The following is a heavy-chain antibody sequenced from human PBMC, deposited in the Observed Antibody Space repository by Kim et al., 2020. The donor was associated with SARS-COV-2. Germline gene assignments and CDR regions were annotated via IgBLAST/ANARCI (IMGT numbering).Heavy chain of an antibody. J-gene: IGHJ4*02. CDR1: GFTFSSYG. Sequence: LSLTCAASGFTFSSYGMHWVRQAPGKGLEWVAVIWYDGSNKYYADSVKGRFTISRDNSKNTLYLQMNSLRAEDTAVYYCARDLGFSSDGSGYWGQGTLVTVSS. CDR2: IWYDGSNK. V-gene: IGHV3-33*01. CDR3: ARDLGFSSDGSGY. D-gene: IGHD6-19*01.